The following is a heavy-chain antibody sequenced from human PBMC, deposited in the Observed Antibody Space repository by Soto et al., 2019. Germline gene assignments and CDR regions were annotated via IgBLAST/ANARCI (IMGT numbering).Heavy chain of an antibody. CDR3: ARDDSRYSYGYQDYYYGMDV. CDR1: GFTFSSYG. Sequence: GGSLRLSCAASGFTFSSYGMHWVRQAPGKGLEWVAVISYDGSTIYYADSVKGRSTISRDNAKNSLYLQMNSLRAEDTAVYYCARDDSRYSYGYQDYYYGMDVWGQGTTVTVSS. V-gene: IGHV3-30*03. D-gene: IGHD5-18*01. CDR2: ISYDGSTI. J-gene: IGHJ6*02.